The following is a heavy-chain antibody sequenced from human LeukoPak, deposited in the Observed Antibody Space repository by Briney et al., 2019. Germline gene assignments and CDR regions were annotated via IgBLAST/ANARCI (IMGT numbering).Heavy chain of an antibody. J-gene: IGHJ4*02. CDR3: ARVGRGDHTWGTYSFDY. CDR2: ISYTGRN. Sequence: SETLSLTCTVSDTSISSYYWGWIRQPPGKGLEWIGYISYTGRNNYNPSLKSRVTISLDTSKTQFSLQLSSVTAADTAVYYCARVGRGDHTWGTYSFDYWGQGTLVTVSS. CDR1: DTSISSYY. D-gene: IGHD3-16*01. V-gene: IGHV4-59*01.